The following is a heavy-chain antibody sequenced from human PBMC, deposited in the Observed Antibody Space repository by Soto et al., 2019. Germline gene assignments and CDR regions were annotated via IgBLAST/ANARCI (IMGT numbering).Heavy chain of an antibody. J-gene: IGHJ6*03. CDR3: ARHKGGSSSPNYYYYYYMDV. V-gene: IGHV4-34*01. CDR1: GGSFSGYY. Sequence: PSETLSLTCAVYGGSFSGYYWSWIRQPPGKGLEWIGEINHSGSTNYNPSLKSRVTISVDTSKNQFSLKLSSVTAADTAVYYCARHKGGSSSPNYYYYYYMDVWGKGTTVTVSS. CDR2: INHSGST. D-gene: IGHD6-6*01.